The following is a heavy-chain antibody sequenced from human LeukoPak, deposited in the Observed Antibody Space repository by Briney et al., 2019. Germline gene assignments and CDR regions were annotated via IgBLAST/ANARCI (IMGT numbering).Heavy chain of an antibody. CDR2: ISYDGSNK. D-gene: IGHD5-24*01. Sequence: PGRSLRLSCAASGFTFSSHAMRWVRQAPGKGLEWVAVISYDGSNKYYADSVKGRFTISRDNSKNTLYLQMNSLRAEDTAVYYCARDSGEMATTYVFDYWGQGTLVTVSS. V-gene: IGHV3-30-3*01. J-gene: IGHJ4*02. CDR3: ARDSGEMATTYVFDY. CDR1: GFTFSSHA.